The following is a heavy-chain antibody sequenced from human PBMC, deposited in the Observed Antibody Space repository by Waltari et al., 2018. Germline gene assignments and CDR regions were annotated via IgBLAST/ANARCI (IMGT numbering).Heavy chain of an antibody. CDR2: IYPGDADT. J-gene: IGHJ4*02. CDR3: ARHVAAVEMATPLGY. D-gene: IGHD5-12*01. Sequence: EVQLVQSGAEVKQPGESLKISCKGSGYSFTSYWIGWVRQMPGKGLEWMGIIYPGDADTRYSPSFQGKVTSSADKSISTAYLQWSSLKASDTAMYYCARHVAAVEMATPLGYWGQGTLVTVSS. V-gene: IGHV5-51*01. CDR1: GYSFTSYW.